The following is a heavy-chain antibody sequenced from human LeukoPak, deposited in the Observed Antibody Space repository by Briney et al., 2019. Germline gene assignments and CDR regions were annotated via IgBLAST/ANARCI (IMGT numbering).Heavy chain of an antibody. CDR1: GFTFSSYS. Sequence: GGSLRLSCAASGFTFSSYSMNWVRQAPGKGLEWVSYISSSSSTICYADSVKGRFTISRDNAKNSLYLQMNSLRAEDTAVYYCARVYSSSRNGYYYYMDVWGKGTTVTVSS. CDR3: ARVYSSSRNGYYYYMDV. CDR2: ISSSSSTI. D-gene: IGHD6-13*01. V-gene: IGHV3-48*01. J-gene: IGHJ6*03.